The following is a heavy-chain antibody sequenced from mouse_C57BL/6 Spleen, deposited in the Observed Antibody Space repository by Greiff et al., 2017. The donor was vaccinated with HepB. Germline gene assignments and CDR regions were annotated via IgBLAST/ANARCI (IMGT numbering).Heavy chain of an antibody. Sequence: EVKLVESGGGLVKPGGSLKLSCAASGFTFSSYTMSWVRQTPEKRLEWVATISGGGGNTYYPDSVKGRFTISRDNAKNTLYLQMSSLRSEDTALYYCARLGSNSVPSYWGQGTLVTVSA. J-gene: IGHJ3*01. CDR2: ISGGGGNT. D-gene: IGHD2-5*01. V-gene: IGHV5-9*01. CDR3: ARLGSNSVPSY. CDR1: GFTFSSYT.